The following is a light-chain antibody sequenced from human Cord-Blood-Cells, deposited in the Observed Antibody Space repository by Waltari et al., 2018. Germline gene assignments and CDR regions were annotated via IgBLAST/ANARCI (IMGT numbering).Light chain of an antibody. CDR1: QSISSY. V-gene: IGKV1-39*01. CDR3: QQSYSTPLYT. CDR2: AAS. J-gene: IGKJ2*01. Sequence: IQMTQSPSSLSASVGDRVTITCRASQSISSYLNWYQQKPGKAPKLLIYAASSLQSGVPSRFSGSGCGKDLTLTISSLQTGDFATYYGQQSYSTPLYTFGQGTKLEIK.